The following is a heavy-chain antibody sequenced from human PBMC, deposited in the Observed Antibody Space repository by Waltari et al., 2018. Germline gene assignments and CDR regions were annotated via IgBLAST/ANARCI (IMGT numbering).Heavy chain of an antibody. V-gene: IGHV4-34*01. CDR3: ARGDCSSTSCYTGNHYYYYYMDV. Sequence: QVQLQQWGAGLLKPSETLSLTCAVYGGSFSGYYWSWIRQPPGKGLEWIGEINHSGSTHSKPSLKRRVTISVDTSKDQVFLKLSSVTAADTAVYYCARGDCSSTSCYTGNHYYYYYMDVWGKGTTVTVSS. J-gene: IGHJ6*03. CDR2: INHSGST. CDR1: GGSFSGYY. D-gene: IGHD2-2*01.